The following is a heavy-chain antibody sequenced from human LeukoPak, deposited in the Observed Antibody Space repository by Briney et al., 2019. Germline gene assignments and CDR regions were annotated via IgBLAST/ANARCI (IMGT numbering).Heavy chain of an antibody. V-gene: IGHV3-30*04. CDR3: ARDVNYYDSSGEAFDP. CDR1: GFTFSSYA. D-gene: IGHD3-22*01. Sequence: GGSLRLSCAASGFTFSSYAMHWVRQAPGKGLEWVAVISYDGSNKYYADSVKVRFTISRDNSKNTLYLQMNSLRAEDTAVYYCARDVNYYDSSGEAFDPWGQGTLVTVSS. CDR2: ISYDGSNK. J-gene: IGHJ5*02.